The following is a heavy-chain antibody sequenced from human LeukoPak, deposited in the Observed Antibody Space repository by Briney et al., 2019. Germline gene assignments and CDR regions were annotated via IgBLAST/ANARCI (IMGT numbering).Heavy chain of an antibody. CDR2: IKQDGSEK. CDR1: GFTFSNAW. J-gene: IGHJ4*02. CDR3: ARDSFDY. V-gene: IGHV3-7*01. Sequence: GGSLRLSCAASGFTFSNAWMSWVRQAPGKGLEWVANIKQDGSEKYYVDSVKGRFTISRDNAKNSLYLQMNSLRAEDTAVYYCARDSFDYWGQGTLVTVSS.